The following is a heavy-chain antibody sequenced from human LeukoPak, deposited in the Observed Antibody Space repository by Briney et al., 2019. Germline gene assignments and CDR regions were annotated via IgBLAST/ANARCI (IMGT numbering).Heavy chain of an antibody. CDR1: GFTFSSND. D-gene: IGHD3-16*01. Sequence: GGSLRLSCAASGFTFSSNDMHWVRQASGKGLEWVSGISSADDTYYLGSVKGRFTISRENAKNSLYLQMDSLRVEDTAVYYCARGGRLAPVDYWGQGTLVTVSS. V-gene: IGHV3-13*01. CDR2: ISSADDT. CDR3: ARGGRLAPVDY. J-gene: IGHJ4*02.